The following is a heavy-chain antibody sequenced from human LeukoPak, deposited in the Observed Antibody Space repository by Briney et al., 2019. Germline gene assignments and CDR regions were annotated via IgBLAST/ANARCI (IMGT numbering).Heavy chain of an antibody. J-gene: IGHJ4*02. D-gene: IGHD3-10*01. V-gene: IGHV4-59*01. CDR2: IYNSGNT. CDR3: ARTLSGSFYSDY. Sequence: SETLSLTCTVSGGSISTYLWSWIRQPPGKGLEWIGYIYNSGNTNYNPSPKSRVTISVDRSKNQFSLKLSSVTAADTAVYYCARTLSGSFYSDYWGQGTLVTVSS. CDR1: GGSISTYL.